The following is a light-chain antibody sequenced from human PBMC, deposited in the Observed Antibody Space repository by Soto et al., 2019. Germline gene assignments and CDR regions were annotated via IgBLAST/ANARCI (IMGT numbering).Light chain of an antibody. CDR3: GTWDSSLSAV. J-gene: IGLJ2*01. CDR1: SSNIGNNY. V-gene: IGLV1-51*02. CDR2: ENN. Sequence: QSVLTQPPSVSAAPGQKVTISCSGSSSNIGNNYVSWYQQLPGTAPKLLIYENNKRPSGIPDRFSGSKSGTSATLDITGLQTGDEADYYCGTWDSSLSAVFGGGTKVTVL.